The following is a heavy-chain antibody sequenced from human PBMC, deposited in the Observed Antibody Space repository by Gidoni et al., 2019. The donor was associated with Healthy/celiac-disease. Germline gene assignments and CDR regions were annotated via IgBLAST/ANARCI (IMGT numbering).Heavy chain of an antibody. CDR1: GGSIMSYY. CDR3: ARDYYDSSGYYPNDAFDI. Sequence: QVQLQESGSGLVKPSETLSLTCTVSGGSIMSYYWSWIRQPAGKGLEWSGRIYTRGSTNYNPSLKSRVTMSVDTTKNQFSLNLSSLTAADTAVDYCARDYYDSSGYYPNDAFDIWGQGTMVTVSS. J-gene: IGHJ3*02. V-gene: IGHV4-4*07. CDR2: IYTRGST. D-gene: IGHD3-22*01.